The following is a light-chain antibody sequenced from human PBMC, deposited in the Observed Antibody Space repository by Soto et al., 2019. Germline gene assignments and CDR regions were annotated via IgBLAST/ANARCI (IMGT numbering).Light chain of an antibody. CDR1: QHITSW. J-gene: IGKJ4*01. CDR3: QQAYSLPLT. CDR2: AAS. V-gene: IGKV1D-12*01. Sequence: DIQLTQSPSSLSASVGDRVTITCRASQHITSWLAWYQQEPGKPPKLLIYAASTLQSGVPSRFSGSGSGTDFTLTISSLQPEDFATYYCQQAYSLPLTFGGGTKVEIK.